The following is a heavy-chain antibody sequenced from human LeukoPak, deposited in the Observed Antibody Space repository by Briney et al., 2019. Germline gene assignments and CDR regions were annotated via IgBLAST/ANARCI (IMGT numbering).Heavy chain of an antibody. CDR3: AKGGSYYDFWSGSPLDY. CDR1: GFTFDDYA. CDR2: ISWNSGSI. Sequence: GGSLRLSCAASGFTFDDYAMHWVRQAPGKGLEWVSGISWNSGSIGYADSVKGRSTISRDNAKNSLYLQMNSLRAEDTALYYCAKGGSYYDFWSGSPLDYWGQGTLVTVSS. V-gene: IGHV3-9*01. D-gene: IGHD3-3*01. J-gene: IGHJ4*02.